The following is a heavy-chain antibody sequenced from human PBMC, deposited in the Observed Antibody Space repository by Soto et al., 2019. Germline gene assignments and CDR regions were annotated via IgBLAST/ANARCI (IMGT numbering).Heavy chain of an antibody. CDR2: IYWDDDK. Sequence: SGPTLVNPTQTLTLTCTFSGFSLSTSGVGVGWIRQPPGKALEWLALIYWDDDKRYSPSLKSRLTITKDTSKNQVVLTMTNMDPVDTATYYCAHSNRVGVVVVAATPLFDYWGQGTLVTVSS. J-gene: IGHJ4*02. CDR1: GFSLSTSGVG. V-gene: IGHV2-5*02. D-gene: IGHD2-15*01. CDR3: AHSNRVGVVVVAATPLFDY.